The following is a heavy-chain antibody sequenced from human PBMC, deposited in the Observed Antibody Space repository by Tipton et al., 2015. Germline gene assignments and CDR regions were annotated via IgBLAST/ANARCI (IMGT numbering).Heavy chain of an antibody. V-gene: IGHV4-59*01. CDR3: ARDLEHGMDV. D-gene: IGHD3-3*01. J-gene: IGHJ6*02. CDR2: IQYSGST. CDR1: SDSISKYY. Sequence: TLSLTCSVSSDSISKYYWSWIRQPPGKELEWIGYIQYSGSTKYSPSLKSRVTISVDSSKTQLSLKLRSVAAADTAVYYCARDLEHGMDVWGQGTTVTVSS.